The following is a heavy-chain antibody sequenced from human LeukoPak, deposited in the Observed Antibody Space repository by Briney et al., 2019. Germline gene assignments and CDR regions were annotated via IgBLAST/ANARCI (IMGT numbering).Heavy chain of an antibody. V-gene: IGHV3-7*01. J-gene: IGHJ3*02. CDR3: ASSSGSPHAFDI. CDR1: GFTFSSYW. Sequence: GGSLRLSCAASGFTFSSYWMSWVRQAPGKGLEWVANIKQDGREKYYVDSVKGRFTISRDNVKNSLYLQMNSLRAEDTAVYYCASSSGSPHAFDIWGQGTMVTVSS. D-gene: IGHD1-26*01. CDR2: IKQDGREK.